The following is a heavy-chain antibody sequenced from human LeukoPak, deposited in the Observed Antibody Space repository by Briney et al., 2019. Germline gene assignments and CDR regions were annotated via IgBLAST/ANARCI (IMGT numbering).Heavy chain of an antibody. V-gene: IGHV4-59*08. CDR1: GDSISSYY. CDR2: IYYSGTT. CDR3: ARHGGYSAYSTFDY. J-gene: IGHJ4*02. Sequence: SKTLSLTCTVSGDSISSYYWSWIRQSPGKGLECIGSIYYSGTTYYNPSLKSRVTISVDTSRNQFSLRLSSVTAADTAVYYCARHGGYSAYSTFDYWGQGTLVTVSS. D-gene: IGHD5-12*01.